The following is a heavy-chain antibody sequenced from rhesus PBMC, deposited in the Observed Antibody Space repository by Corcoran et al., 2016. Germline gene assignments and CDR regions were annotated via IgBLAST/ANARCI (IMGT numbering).Heavy chain of an antibody. CDR2: IYGNRATT. Sequence: QVQLQESGPGLVKPSETLSLTCTVSGDSINGYYYWSWLRQPPGKGLEWIGGIYGNRATTYYNPSLKSRVTISKDTSKSQLFLILSSVTAADTAVYYCSRRYYGDYWGQGVLVTVSS. V-gene: IGHV4-143*01. D-gene: IGHD3-28*01. CDR1: GDSINGYYY. J-gene: IGHJ4*01. CDR3: SRRYYGDY.